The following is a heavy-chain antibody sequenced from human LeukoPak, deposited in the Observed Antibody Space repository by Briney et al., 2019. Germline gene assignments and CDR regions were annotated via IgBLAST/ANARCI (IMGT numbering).Heavy chain of an antibody. V-gene: IGHV4-39*01. J-gene: IGHJ3*02. CDR1: GGSISRSFYY. CDR2: IYYSDSGTM. CDR3: ARRPPALGAFDI. Sequence: PSETLSLTCTVSGGSISRSFYYWGWIRQSPGKGLECIGSIYYSDSGTMYYNPSLKSRVTMSADTSKNQFSLRVSSVTAADTAVYYCARRPPALGAFDIWGQGTMVSVSS.